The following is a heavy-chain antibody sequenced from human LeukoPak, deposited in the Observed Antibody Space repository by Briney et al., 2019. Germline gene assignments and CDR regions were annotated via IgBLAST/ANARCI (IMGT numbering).Heavy chain of an antibody. Sequence: GGSLRLSCAASGFTFSSYEMNWVRQAPGKGLEWVSYISSSGSTIYYADSVKGRFTISRDNPKNSLYLQMNTLSAEDTAVYYCARDAVYYDILTGSQHAFDIWGQGTMVTVSS. D-gene: IGHD3-9*01. CDR3: ARDAVYYDILTGSQHAFDI. V-gene: IGHV3-48*03. CDR2: ISSSGSTI. CDR1: GFTFSSYE. J-gene: IGHJ3*02.